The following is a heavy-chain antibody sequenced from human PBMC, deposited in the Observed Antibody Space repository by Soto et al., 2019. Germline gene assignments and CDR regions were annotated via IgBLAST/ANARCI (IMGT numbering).Heavy chain of an antibody. V-gene: IGHV1-3*01. J-gene: IGHJ3*02. D-gene: IGHD3-16*01. CDR1: GYTFTSYA. Sequence: ASVKVSCKASGYTFTSYAMDWVRQAPGKRLEWMGWINAGNGNTKYSQKFQGRVTITRDTSASTAYMELSSLRSEDTAVYYCARERGPGGLIAFDIWGQGTMVTVSS. CDR3: ARERGPGGLIAFDI. CDR2: INAGNGNT.